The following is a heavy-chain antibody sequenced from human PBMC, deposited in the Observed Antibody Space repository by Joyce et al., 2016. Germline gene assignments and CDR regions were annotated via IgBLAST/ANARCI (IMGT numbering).Heavy chain of an antibody. V-gene: IGHV3-9*01. CDR1: GFSFENSA. Sequence: EVQLVESGGGLVQPGRCLRLSFAVSGFSFENSAMHWVRQAPGKCLEGVSGINLNSARIAYADSLKGRFTISRDNAKNYLYLQMNSLRVEDTALYYCAKDGTLVSGYFDSWGQGTLVTVSS. J-gene: IGHJ4*02. CDR3: AKDGTLVSGYFDS. D-gene: IGHD5/OR15-5a*01. CDR2: INLNSARI.